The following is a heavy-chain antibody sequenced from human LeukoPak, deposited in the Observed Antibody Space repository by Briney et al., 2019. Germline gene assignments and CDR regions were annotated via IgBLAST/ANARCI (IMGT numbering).Heavy chain of an antibody. CDR2: ISSSSSTI. CDR1: GFTFSSYS. J-gene: IGHJ6*03. V-gene: IGHV3-48*01. CDR3: ARLQKNDCSSTSCYINDYYYYYMDV. D-gene: IGHD2-2*02. Sequence: GGSLRLSCAASGFTFSSYSMNWVRQAPGKGLEWVSYISSSSSTIYYADSVKGRFTISRDSAKNSLYLQMNSLRAEDTAVYYCARLQKNDCSSTSCYINDYYYYYMDVWGKGTTVTVSS.